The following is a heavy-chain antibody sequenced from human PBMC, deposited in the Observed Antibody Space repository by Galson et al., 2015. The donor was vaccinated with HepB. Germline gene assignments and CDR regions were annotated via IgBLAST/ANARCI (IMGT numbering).Heavy chain of an antibody. V-gene: IGHV3-33*01. CDR2: IWYDGSDE. CDR1: GFTFKSYG. J-gene: IGHJ6*02. CDR3: ARDRDSGLILASRVFYGMDG. D-gene: IGHD2-8*02. Sequence: SLRLSCAASGFTFKSYGMHWVRQAPGKGLEWLALIWYDGSDEYYADSVKGRFTISRDNSNNTLYLQMNSLKAEDSAVYYCARDRDSGLILASRVFYGMDGWGQGTTVTVSS.